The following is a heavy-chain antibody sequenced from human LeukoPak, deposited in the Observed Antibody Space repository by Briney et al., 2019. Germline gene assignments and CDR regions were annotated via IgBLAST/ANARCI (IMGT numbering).Heavy chain of an antibody. CDR2: ISSKGELT. J-gene: IGHJ4*02. D-gene: IGHD3-22*01. CDR1: GFTFSIYA. V-gene: IGHV3-23*01. CDR3: TRDRPNYYGSDGHYYRRNGDY. Sequence: GGSLRLSCAASGFTFSIYAMSLVRQAPGKGLEWVSSISSKGELTFYADSVKGRFTISRDNSESTLYLQMNILRAEDTAIYYCTRDRPNYYGSDGHYYRRNGDYWGQGTLVTVSS.